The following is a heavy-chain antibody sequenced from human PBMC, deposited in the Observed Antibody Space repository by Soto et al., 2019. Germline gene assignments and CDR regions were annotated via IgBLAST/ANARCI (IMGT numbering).Heavy chain of an antibody. Sequence: QVQLVESGGGLVKPGGSLRLSCAASGFTFSDYYMSWIRQAPGKGLEWVSYISSSGSTIYYADSVKGRFTISRDNAKNSLYLQIKSLRAEDTAVYYCARDLEIVVVPAAIDYWGQGTLVTVSS. J-gene: IGHJ4*02. D-gene: IGHD2-2*01. CDR1: GFTFSDYY. V-gene: IGHV3-11*01. CDR3: ARDLEIVVVPAAIDY. CDR2: ISSSGSTI.